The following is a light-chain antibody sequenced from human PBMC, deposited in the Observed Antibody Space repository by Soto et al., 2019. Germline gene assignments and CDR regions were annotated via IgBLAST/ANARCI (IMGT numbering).Light chain of an antibody. CDR3: QQYHNLWT. J-gene: IGKJ1*01. V-gene: IGKV1-12*01. Sequence: IQMTQSPSSVSASVGDRVTMTCRASQGVGGWLAWYQQKPGKVPKLLIYATSSLHSGVPSRFSGSGSGTDFTLSISSLQPEDFATYYCQQYHNLWTFGQGTKVDIK. CDR1: QGVGGW. CDR2: ATS.